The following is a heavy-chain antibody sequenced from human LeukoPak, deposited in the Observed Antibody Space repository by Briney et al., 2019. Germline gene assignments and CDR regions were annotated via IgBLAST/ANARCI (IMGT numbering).Heavy chain of an antibody. CDR1: GGSISSHY. Sequence: SETLSLTCTVSGGSISSHYWSWIRQPPGKGLEYIAYIHYGGDTNYNPSLKSRGTISVDTSKNHFSLKLTSVTAADTATYYCARETSLAGFASGLGFNYWGQGIQVSVSS. J-gene: IGHJ4*01. D-gene: IGHD6-19*01. V-gene: IGHV4-59*11. CDR3: ARETSLAGFASGLGFNY. CDR2: IHYGGDT.